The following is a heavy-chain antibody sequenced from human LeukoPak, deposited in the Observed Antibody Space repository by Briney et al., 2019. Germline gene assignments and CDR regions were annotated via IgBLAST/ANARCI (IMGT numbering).Heavy chain of an antibody. V-gene: IGHV4-30-4*08. Sequence: SXTLSLTCAVYGGSFSGYYWSWIRQPPGKGLEWIGYIYYSGRTYYNPSLKSRVTISVDTSKNQFSLKLSSVTAADTAVYYCARVASSPPYYYYYYMDVWGKGTTVTVSS. CDR3: ARVASSPPYYYYYYMDV. J-gene: IGHJ6*03. CDR1: GGSFSGYY. CDR2: IYYSGRT.